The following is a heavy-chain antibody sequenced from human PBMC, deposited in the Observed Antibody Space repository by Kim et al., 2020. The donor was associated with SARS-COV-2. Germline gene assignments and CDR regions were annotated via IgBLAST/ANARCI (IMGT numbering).Heavy chain of an antibody. D-gene: IGHD5-12*01. J-gene: IGHJ4*02. V-gene: IGHV4-59*01. CDR3: ARVCIGGYIQYYFDY. Sequence: PSLKSRVTISVDTSKNQFSLKLSSVTAADTAVYYCARVCIGGYIQYYFDYWGQGTLVTVSS.